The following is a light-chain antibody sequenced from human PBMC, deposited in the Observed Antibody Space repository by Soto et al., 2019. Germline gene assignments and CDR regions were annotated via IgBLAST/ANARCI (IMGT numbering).Light chain of an antibody. V-gene: IGLV2-14*01. CDR1: SSDVGGYNY. J-gene: IGLJ1*01. CDR2: EVS. Sequence: QSVLTQPASVSGSPGQSITISCTGTSSDVGGYNYVSWYQQHPGKAPKLMIYEVSDRPSGVSNRFSGSKSGNTASLTISGLQAEDEADYYCSSYTITSTYVFXTGTKVTVL. CDR3: SSYTITSTYV.